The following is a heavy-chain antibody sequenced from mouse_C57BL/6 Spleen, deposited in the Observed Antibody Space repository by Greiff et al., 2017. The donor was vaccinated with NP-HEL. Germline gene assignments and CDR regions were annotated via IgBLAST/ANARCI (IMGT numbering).Heavy chain of an antibody. CDR2: INPSNGGT. CDR3: ARNYGSSYVEKFDY. Sequence: ASGYTFTSYWMHWVKQRPGQGLEWIGNINPSNGGTNYNEKFKSKATLTVDKSSSTAYMQLSSLTSEDSAVYYCARNYGSSYVEKFDYWGQGTTLTVSS. V-gene: IGHV1-53*01. CDR1: GYTFTSYW. D-gene: IGHD1-1*01. J-gene: IGHJ2*01.